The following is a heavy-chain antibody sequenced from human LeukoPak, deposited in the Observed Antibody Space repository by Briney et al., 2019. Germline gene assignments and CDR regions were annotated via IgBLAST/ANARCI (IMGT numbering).Heavy chain of an antibody. CDR1: GGSISSYY. CDR3: TRHYYDYVWGSYTPFDY. D-gene: IGHD3-16*01. J-gene: IGHJ4*02. CDR2: IYYSGST. Sequence: SETLSLTCTVSGGSISSYYWSRIRQPPGKRLEWIGYIYYSGSTNYNPSLKSRVTISVDTSKNQFSLKLSSVTAADTAVYYCTRHYYDYVWGSYTPFDYWGQGTLVTVSS. V-gene: IGHV4-59*01.